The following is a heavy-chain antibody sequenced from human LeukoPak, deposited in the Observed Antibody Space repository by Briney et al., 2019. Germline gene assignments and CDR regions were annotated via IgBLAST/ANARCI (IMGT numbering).Heavy chain of an antibody. J-gene: IGHJ4*02. Sequence: SETLSLTCTVSGGSISSYYWSWIRQPPGKGLEWIGYIYYTGSTNYNPSPKSRVTISVDTPKNQFSLNLSSVTAADTAVYYCARILASGHSDYWGQGTLVTVSS. CDR3: ARILASGHSDY. CDR2: IYYTGST. V-gene: IGHV4-59*08. CDR1: GGSISSYY.